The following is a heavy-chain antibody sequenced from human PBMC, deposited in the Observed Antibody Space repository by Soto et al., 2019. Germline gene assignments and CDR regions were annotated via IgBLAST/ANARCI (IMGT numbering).Heavy chain of an antibody. J-gene: IGHJ4*02. CDR1: GGSFSGYY. Sequence: PSETLSLTCAVYGGSFSGYYWSWIRQPPGKGLEGIGEINHSGSTNYNPSLKSRVTISVDTSKNQFPLRLSSVTAADTAVYYCARGSRGGMSTSCLIDYWGQGTLVTVS. V-gene: IGHV4-34*01. D-gene: IGHD2-2*01. CDR3: ARGSRGGMSTSCLIDY. CDR2: INHSGST.